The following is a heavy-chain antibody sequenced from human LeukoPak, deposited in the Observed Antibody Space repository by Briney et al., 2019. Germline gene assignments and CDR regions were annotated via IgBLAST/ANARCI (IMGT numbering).Heavy chain of an antibody. V-gene: IGHV3-7*01. CDR3: ARVRYRLAETYIDY. CDR1: GFTFSSYW. Sequence: GGSLRLSCAASGFTFSSYWMSWVHQAPGKGLEWVANIKQDGSEKYYVDSVKGRFTISRDNAKNSLYLQMNSLRAEDTAVYYCARVRYRLAETYIDYWGQGTLVTVSS. D-gene: IGHD3-16*01. J-gene: IGHJ4*02. CDR2: IKQDGSEK.